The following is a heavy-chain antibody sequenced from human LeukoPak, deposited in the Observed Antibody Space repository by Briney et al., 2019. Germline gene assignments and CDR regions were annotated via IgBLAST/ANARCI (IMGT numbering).Heavy chain of an antibody. Sequence: PGGSLRLSCSASGFTFSDYDMSWVRQAPGKGLECVSYISSIRSYTNYADSGKGRLTTSRDNAKNSLYMQMNRLRAEDTAVYYCAGGIYCSGGSCYFDYWGEGTLVTVSS. CDR3: AGGIYCSGGSCYFDY. CDR1: GFTFSDYD. V-gene: IGHV3-11*06. CDR2: ISSIRSYT. J-gene: IGHJ4*02. D-gene: IGHD2-15*01.